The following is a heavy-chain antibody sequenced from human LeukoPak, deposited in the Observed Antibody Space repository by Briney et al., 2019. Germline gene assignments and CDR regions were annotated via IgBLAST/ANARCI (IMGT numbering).Heavy chain of an antibody. CDR1: GGSFSDYH. V-gene: IGHV4-34*01. CDR3: ARGAPGF. CDR2: ISHSGTT. Sequence: SETLSLTCAVYGGSFSDYHWTWIRQSPGKRLEWIGQISHSGTTRYNPSFNSRVTMSVDTSKNQFSLKLTSVTAADTAIYYRARGAPGFWGQGTLVTVSS. J-gene: IGHJ4*02.